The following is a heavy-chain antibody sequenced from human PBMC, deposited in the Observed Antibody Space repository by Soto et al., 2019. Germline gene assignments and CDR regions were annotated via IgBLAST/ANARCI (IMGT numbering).Heavy chain of an antibody. D-gene: IGHD6-13*01. CDR1: GGTLSSYT. CDR3: ARITLAAAVDP. J-gene: IGHJ5*02. CDR2: IVPILGIA. V-gene: IGHV1-69*02. Sequence: QVQLVQSGAEVKKPGSSVKVSCKASGGTLSSYTISWVRQAPGQGLEWMGRIVPILGIANYAQKFQGRVTITADKSTSTAYMELSSLRSEDTAVYYCARITLAAAVDPWGQGTLVTVSS.